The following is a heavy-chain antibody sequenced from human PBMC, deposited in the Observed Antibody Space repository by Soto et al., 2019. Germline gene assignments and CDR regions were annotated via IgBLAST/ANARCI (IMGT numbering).Heavy chain of an antibody. CDR2: IYYSGST. J-gene: IGHJ4*02. CDR1: GGCISSYY. D-gene: IGHD6-19*01. Sequence: PSETLSLTCTVSGGCISSYYWSCIRQPPGKGLEWIGYIYYSGSTNYNPSLESRVSISEDTSKNQFSLKLRSVIAADTAVDYCARDRYSSGQFDSWGQGTLVTVSS. V-gene: IGHV4-59*01. CDR3: ARDRYSSGQFDS.